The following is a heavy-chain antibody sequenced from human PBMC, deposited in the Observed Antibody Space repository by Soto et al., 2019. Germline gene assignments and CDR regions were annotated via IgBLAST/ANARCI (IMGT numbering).Heavy chain of an antibody. V-gene: IGHV3-23*01. CDR2: VSGGGIT. Sequence: EVHLLESGGGLVQPGGSLRLSCSASGFTFSSHDMIWVRQAPGKGLEWVSGVSGGGITSYADSEKGRFTISRDKSRTTLYLQMNILRVEDTAVYYCVKGFWGDYWVQSTLVTVSS. D-gene: IGHD3-16*01. CDR1: GFTFSSHD. J-gene: IGHJ4*02. CDR3: VKGFWGDY.